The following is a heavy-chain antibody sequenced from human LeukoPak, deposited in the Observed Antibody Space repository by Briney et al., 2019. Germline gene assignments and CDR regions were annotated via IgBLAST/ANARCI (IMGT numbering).Heavy chain of an antibody. CDR2: ISYDGSNK. V-gene: IGHV3-30-3*01. D-gene: IGHD3-10*01. CDR1: GFTFSSYA. CDR3: ARYTSGSYCLDY. Sequence: GRSLRLSCAASGFTFSSYAMHWVRQAPGKGLEGVAVISYDGSNKYYADSVKGRFTISRDNSKNTLYLQMNSLRAEDTAVYYCARYTSGSYCLDYWGQGTLVTVSS. J-gene: IGHJ4*02.